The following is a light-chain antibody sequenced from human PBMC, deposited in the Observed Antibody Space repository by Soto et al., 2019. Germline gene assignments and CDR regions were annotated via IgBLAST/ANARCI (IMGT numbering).Light chain of an antibody. V-gene: IGKV3-11*01. J-gene: IGKJ4*01. Sequence: EIVLTQSPATLSLSPGERATLSCRASQSVSSYLAWYQQKPGQAPRLLIYDASNRATGIPARFSGSGSGTDFTLTISSLQSEDFAVYYCQQYHNWLTFGGGTKVDIK. CDR1: QSVSSY. CDR3: QQYHNWLT. CDR2: DAS.